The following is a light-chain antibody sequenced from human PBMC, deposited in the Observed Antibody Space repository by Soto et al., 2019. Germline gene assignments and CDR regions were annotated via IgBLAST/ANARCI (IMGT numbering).Light chain of an antibody. V-gene: IGKV3-20*01. CDR2: GAS. CDR3: QQYGYSLFT. Sequence: EIVLTQSPVALSLSPGVRATLSCRASQIVSSTYLAWFQQKAGQAPRLLIYGASSRATGVPDRFSGSGSGTEFTLIINRLEPEDFAVYYCQQYGYSLFTFGPGTKVDMK. J-gene: IGKJ3*01. CDR1: QIVSSTY.